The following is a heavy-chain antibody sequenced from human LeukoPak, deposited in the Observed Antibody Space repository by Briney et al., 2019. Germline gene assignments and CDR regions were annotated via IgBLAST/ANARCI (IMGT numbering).Heavy chain of an antibody. CDR1: GFTFTSDA. CDR3: ARDYPYSSSWIGMDV. J-gene: IGHJ6*02. CDR2: LTGSSGRT. D-gene: IGHD6-13*01. Sequence: GGSLRLSCEASGFTFTSDALSWVRQAPGKGLEWVSLLTGSSGRTYYADSVRGRFTMSRDISKNTVYLQMNSLRAEDTAVYYCARDYPYSSSWIGMDVWGQGTTVTVSS. V-gene: IGHV3-23*01.